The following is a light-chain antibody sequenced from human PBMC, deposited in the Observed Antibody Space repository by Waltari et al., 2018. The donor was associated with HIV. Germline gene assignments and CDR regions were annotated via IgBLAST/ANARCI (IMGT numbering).Light chain of an antibody. CDR3: CSYAGSSNWV. Sequence: QSALTQPASVSGSPGQSITIACTGSSSDDGSYNLVSWYQQHPGKAPKLMIYEGIKRPSGVSNRFSGSKSGNTASLTISGLQAEDEADYYCCSYAGSSNWVFGGGTKLTVL. J-gene: IGLJ3*02. CDR1: SSDDGSYNL. V-gene: IGLV2-23*01. CDR2: EGI.